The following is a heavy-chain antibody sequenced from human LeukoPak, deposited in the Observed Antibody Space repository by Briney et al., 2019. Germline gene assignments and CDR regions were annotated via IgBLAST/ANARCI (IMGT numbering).Heavy chain of an antibody. CDR2: IIPIFGTA. CDR1: VGTFSSYA. J-gene: IGHJ6*03. D-gene: IGHD2-2*02. Sequence: SVKVSCKASVGTFSSYAISWVRQDPGQGLEWMGGIIPIFGTANYAQKLQGSVTLTPDEPTSTAYMWLSSLRAEDPAVYYCARVIGSRTSCYKGNMDVWGKGTRSPSP. CDR3: ARVIGSRTSCYKGNMDV. V-gene: IGHV1-69*13.